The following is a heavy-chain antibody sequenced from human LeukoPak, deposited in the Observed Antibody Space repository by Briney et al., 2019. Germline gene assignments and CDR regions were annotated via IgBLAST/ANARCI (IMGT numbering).Heavy chain of an antibody. D-gene: IGHD4-11*01. Sequence: GGSLRLSCAASGFTVSSSYMSWVRQAPGKGLEWVSVIYSGGSTYYADSVKGRFTISRDNSKNTLYLQMNSLRAEDTAVYYCARVRVTTSSYYFDYWGQGTLVTVSS. CDR2: IYSGGST. V-gene: IGHV3-53*01. J-gene: IGHJ4*02. CDR1: GFTVSSSY. CDR3: ARVRVTTSSYYFDY.